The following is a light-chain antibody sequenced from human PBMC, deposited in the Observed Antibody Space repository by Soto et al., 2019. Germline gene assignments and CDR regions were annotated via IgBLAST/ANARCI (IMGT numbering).Light chain of an antibody. CDR2: WAS. CDR3: QQYYSTPFT. J-gene: IGKJ4*01. V-gene: IGKV4-1*01. Sequence: DIVMTQSPDFLAVSLGERATINCKSSQSVLYNSNNKNYLAWYQQKPGQPPKLLIYWASTRESGVPDRVSGSGSGTDFTLAISILQAEDVAVYYCQQYYSTPFTFGGGTKVDI. CDR1: QSVLYNSNNKNY.